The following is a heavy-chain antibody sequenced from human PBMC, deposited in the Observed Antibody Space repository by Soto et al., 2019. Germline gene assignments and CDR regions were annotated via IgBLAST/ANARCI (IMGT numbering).Heavy chain of an antibody. CDR1: GFTFSSYG. J-gene: IGHJ4*02. CDR2: ISYDGSNK. CDR3: AKERYSSSSPDFDY. Sequence: PGGSLRLSCAASGFTFSSYGMHWVRQAPGKGLEWVAVISYDGSNKYYADSVKGRFTISRDNSKNTLYLQMNSLRAEDTAVYYCAKERYSSSSPDFDYWGQGTLATVSS. D-gene: IGHD6-6*01. V-gene: IGHV3-30*18.